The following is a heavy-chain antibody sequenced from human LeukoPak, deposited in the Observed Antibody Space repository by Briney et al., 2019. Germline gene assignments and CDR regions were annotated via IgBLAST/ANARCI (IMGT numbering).Heavy chain of an antibody. J-gene: IGHJ4*02. CDR2: ISGDGGTT. CDR3: AKVLRGYCSGGSCYGYDFDY. Sequence: QTGGSLRLSCAASGFTFCDYAMHWVRPAPGKGREWVSLISGDGGTTYYADSVKGRFTISRDSSKNSLYLQMNSLRTEDTALYYCAKVLRGYCSGGSCYGYDFDYWGQGTLVTVSS. V-gene: IGHV3-43*02. CDR1: GFTFCDYA. D-gene: IGHD2-15*01.